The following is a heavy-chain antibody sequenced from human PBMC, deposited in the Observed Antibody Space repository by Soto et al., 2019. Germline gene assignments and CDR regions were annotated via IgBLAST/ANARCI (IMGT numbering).Heavy chain of an antibody. J-gene: IGHJ6*02. V-gene: IGHV3-53*01. CDR2: IYSGGST. CDR1: GFTVSSNY. CDR3: ARDRGYYDSSGYYLAKYYYYYGMDV. D-gene: IGHD3-22*01. Sequence: GGSLRLSCAAFGFTVSSNYMSWVRQAPGKGLEWVSVIYSGGSTYYADSVKGRFTISRDNSKNTLYLQMNSLRAEDTAVYYCARDRGYYDSSGYYLAKYYYYYGMDVWGQGTTVTVSS.